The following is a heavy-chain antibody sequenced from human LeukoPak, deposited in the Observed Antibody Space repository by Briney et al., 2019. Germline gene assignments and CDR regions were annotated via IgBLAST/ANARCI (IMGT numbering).Heavy chain of an antibody. V-gene: IGHV4-4*07. Sequence: SETLSLTCTVSGGSISSYYWSWIRQPAGKGLEWIGRIYTSGRTNYNPSLKSRVTMSVDMSKNQFSLKLSSVTAADTAVYYCASPRGYSYDAMEGGYFDYWGQGTLVTVSS. J-gene: IGHJ4*02. D-gene: IGHD5-18*01. CDR2: IYTSGRT. CDR1: GGSISSYY. CDR3: ASPRGYSYDAMEGGYFDY.